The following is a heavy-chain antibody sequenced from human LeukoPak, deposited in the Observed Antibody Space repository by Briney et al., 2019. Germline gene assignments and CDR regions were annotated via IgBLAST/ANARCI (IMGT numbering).Heavy chain of an antibody. J-gene: IGHJ4*02. Sequence: GGSLRLSCAASDFTFSFYWMTWVRQAPGEGLEWVANILPDGSEKYYLDSVKGQFTISRDNPTNSLYLQINSLRAEDTALYYCGRLARNAWYAVDYWGQATLVTVSS. CDR1: DFTFSFYW. V-gene: IGHV3-7*01. CDR2: ILPDGSEK. CDR3: GRLARNAWYAVDY. D-gene: IGHD6-19*01.